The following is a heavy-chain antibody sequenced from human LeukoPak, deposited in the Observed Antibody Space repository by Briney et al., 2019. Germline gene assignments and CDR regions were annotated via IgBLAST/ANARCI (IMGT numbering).Heavy chain of an antibody. D-gene: IGHD7-27*01. V-gene: IGHV3-7*01. CDR1: GVRFRNSL. J-gene: IGHJ5*02. CDR2: IRQDGNEI. Sequence: VGSLRLSCAASGVRFRNSLMSWGRQAPGAGLEWVANIRQDGNEINYMDSAKGRFTTSPDNATKTLYLQMYLVRAEETAVYYCATLTWDDAVVSGFDRWGQGILVTVSS. CDR3: ATLTWDDAVVSGFDR.